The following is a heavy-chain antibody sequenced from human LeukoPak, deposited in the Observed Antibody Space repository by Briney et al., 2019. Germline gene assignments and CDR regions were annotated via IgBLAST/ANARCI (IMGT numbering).Heavy chain of an antibody. Sequence: GGSLRLSCAASGFTFSSYDMHWVRQAPGKGLEWVALIWYDGSNKNYADSVKGRFTISRDNSKNTLFLQMNSLRAEDTAVYYCTREASDAFDIWGQGTMVTVSS. V-gene: IGHV3-33*01. CDR2: IWYDGSNK. CDR1: GFTFSSYD. CDR3: TREASDAFDI. J-gene: IGHJ3*02.